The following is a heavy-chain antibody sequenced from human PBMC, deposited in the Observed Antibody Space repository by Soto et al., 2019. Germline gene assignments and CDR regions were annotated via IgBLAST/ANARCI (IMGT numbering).Heavy chain of an antibody. CDR3: AKALAAVAAHYFDY. CDR1: GFTFSSYG. CDR2: ISYDGSNK. V-gene: IGHV3-30*18. D-gene: IGHD6-19*01. J-gene: IGHJ4*02. Sequence: QVQLVESGGGVVQPGRSLRLSCAASGFTFSSYGMHWVRQAPGKGLEWVAVISYDGSNKDYADSVKGRFTISRDNSKNTLYLQMNSLRAEDTAVYYCAKALAAVAAHYFDYWGQGTLVTVSS.